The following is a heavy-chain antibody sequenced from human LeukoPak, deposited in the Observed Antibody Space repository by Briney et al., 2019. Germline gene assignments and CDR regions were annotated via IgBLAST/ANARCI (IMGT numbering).Heavy chain of an antibody. CDR2: IGVRGGSS. CDR1: GFTFADYA. Sequence: GGSLRLSCAASGFTFADYAMTWVRQAPGKGLEWVSVIGVRGGSSYYADSAKGRFTISRDNSKNTLYLQMNSLRAEDTAVYYCAKGRYYDSSGVDAFDIWGQGTMVTVSS. CDR3: AKGRYYDSSGVDAFDI. V-gene: IGHV3-23*01. D-gene: IGHD3-22*01. J-gene: IGHJ3*02.